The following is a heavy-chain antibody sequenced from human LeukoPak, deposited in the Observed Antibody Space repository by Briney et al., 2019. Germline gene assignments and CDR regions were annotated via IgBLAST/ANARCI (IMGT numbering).Heavy chain of an antibody. CDR2: ISGSGGNT. V-gene: IGHV3-48*03. D-gene: IGHD3-22*01. CDR1: GFTFSSYE. J-gene: IGHJ5*02. CDR3: ARQEIDYYDSLPHRTSET. Sequence: GGSLRLSCAASGFTFSSYEMNWVRQAPGKGLEWVSSISGSGGNTYYADSVRGRFTISRDNAKNSLSLQMNSLRAEDTAVYYCARQEIDYYDSLPHRTSETWGQGTLVTVSS.